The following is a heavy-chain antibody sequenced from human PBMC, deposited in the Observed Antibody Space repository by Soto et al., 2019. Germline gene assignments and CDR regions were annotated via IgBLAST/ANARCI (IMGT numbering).Heavy chain of an antibody. D-gene: IGHD6-6*01. CDR1: GFTFRSYA. CDR2: ISGSGGST. J-gene: IGHJ4*02. Sequence: EVQLLESGGGLVQPGGSLRVSCAASGFTFRSYAMNWVRQAPGKGLEWVSAISGSGGSTYYADSVKGRFSISRDNSKNTLYLQMNSLGAEDTAVYFCAKEMYSSSSFDYWGQGTLVTVSS. V-gene: IGHV3-23*01. CDR3: AKEMYSSSSFDY.